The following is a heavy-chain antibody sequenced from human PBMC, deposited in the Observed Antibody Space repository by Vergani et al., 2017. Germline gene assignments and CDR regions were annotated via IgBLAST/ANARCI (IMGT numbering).Heavy chain of an antibody. Sequence: QVQLQESGPGLVKPSETLSLTCTVSGGSISSYYWSWIRQPPGKGLEWIGYNYYSGRTNYNPSLKSRVTISVDTSKNQFSLKLSSVTAADTAVYYCASVSIGSFYYYCMDGWGEGTTVTVSS. J-gene: IGHJ6*04. D-gene: IGHD6-6*01. CDR2: NYYSGRT. V-gene: IGHV4-59*01. CDR1: GGSISSYY. CDR3: ASVSIGSFYYYCMDG.